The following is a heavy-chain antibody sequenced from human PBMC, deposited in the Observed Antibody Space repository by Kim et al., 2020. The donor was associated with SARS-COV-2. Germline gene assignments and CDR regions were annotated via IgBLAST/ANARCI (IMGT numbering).Heavy chain of an antibody. J-gene: IGHJ4*02. CDR3: ASSGYTF. D-gene: IGHD2-2*02. CDR2: INNISDYV. V-gene: IGHV3-21*01. Sequence: GGSLRLSCAASGFSFSDYTMNWVRQPPGRGLEWVSSINNISDYVYYAGSLKGRFTISRDNAMSSLFLQMNSLRVEDAAVYFCASSGYTFWGQGTLVTVSS. CDR1: GFSFSDYT.